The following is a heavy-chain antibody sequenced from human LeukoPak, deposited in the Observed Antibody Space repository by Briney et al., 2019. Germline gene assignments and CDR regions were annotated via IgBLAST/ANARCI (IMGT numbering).Heavy chain of an antibody. CDR1: GFTFSSYA. V-gene: IGHV3-30*18. J-gene: IGHJ4*02. Sequence: GGSLRLSCAASGFTFSSYAMNWVRQAPGKGLEWVAVISYDGSNKYYADSVKGRFTISRDNSKNTLYLQMNSLRAEDTAVYYCAKRILDYWGQGTLVTVSS. CDR3: AKRILDY. CDR2: ISYDGSNK. D-gene: IGHD2-15*01.